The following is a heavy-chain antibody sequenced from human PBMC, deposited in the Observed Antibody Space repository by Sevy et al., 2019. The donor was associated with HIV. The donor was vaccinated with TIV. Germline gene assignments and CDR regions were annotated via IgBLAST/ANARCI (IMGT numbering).Heavy chain of an antibody. J-gene: IGHJ6*02. D-gene: IGHD6-19*01. CDR3: ARDHGYSNGWFTYYYYYGMDV. CDR2: IFHNGNT. CDR1: GGSIRSDSYY. V-gene: IGHV4-31*03. Sequence: SETLSLTCSVSGGSIRSDSYYWTWIRQHPGKGLEWIGYIFHNGNTYYNPSLKSRVSISVDTSKNQFSRMLRSVTAADTAVYYCARDHGYSNGWFTYYYYYGMDVWGQGTTVTVSS.